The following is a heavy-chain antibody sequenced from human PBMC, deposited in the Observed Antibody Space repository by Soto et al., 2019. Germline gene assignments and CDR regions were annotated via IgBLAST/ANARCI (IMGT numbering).Heavy chain of an antibody. CDR1: GFTFSSYA. CDR2: ISGSGGST. D-gene: IGHD3-10*01. CDR3: AKDTMVRGVIRGYYFDY. J-gene: IGHJ4*02. Sequence: GGSLRLSCAASGFTFSSYAMSWVRQAPGKGLEWVSAISGSGGSTYYADSVKGRFTISRDNSKNTLYLQMNSLRAEDTAVYYCAKDTMVRGVIRGYYFDYWGQGTLVTVSS. V-gene: IGHV3-23*01.